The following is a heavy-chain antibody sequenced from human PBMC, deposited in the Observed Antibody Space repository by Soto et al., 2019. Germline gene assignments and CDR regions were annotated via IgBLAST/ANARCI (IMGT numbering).Heavy chain of an antibody. J-gene: IGHJ6*02. CDR3: ASTTKDYYYYGMDV. Sequence: SETLSLPCTVSVGSISSYYWSWIRQPPGKGLEWIGYIYYSGSTHYNPSLKSRVTISVDTSQNQFSLKLSSVTAADTAVYYCASTTKDYYYYGMDVWGQGTTVTVSS. CDR2: IYYSGST. D-gene: IGHD1-26*01. V-gene: IGHV4-59*01. CDR1: VGSISSYY.